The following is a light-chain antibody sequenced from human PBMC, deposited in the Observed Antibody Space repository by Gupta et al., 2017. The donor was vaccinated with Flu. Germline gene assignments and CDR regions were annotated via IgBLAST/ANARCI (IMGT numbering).Light chain of an antibody. CDR3: IIGHSRAYV. V-gene: IGLV5-45*01. Sequence: VGAVSRYRYIQWQGNPPHYPLNHKLDADNQQGSGVPGRFSGSKDASANAGIVLVSGLQSEDEADYYCIIGHSRAYVFGTGTKVTVL. CDR2: HKLDADN. J-gene: IGLJ1*01. CDR1: VGAVS.